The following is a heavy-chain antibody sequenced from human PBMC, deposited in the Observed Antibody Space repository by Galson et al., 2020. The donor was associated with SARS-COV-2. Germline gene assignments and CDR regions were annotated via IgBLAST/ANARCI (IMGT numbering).Heavy chain of an antibody. CDR3: AKDIAYSSVIEAFDI. Sequence: SLKISCAASGFTFDDYAMHWVRQAPGKGLEWVSGISWNSGSIGYADSVKGRFTISRDNAKNSLYLQMNSLRAEDTALYYCAKDIAYSSVIEAFDIWGQGTMVTVSS. J-gene: IGHJ3*02. D-gene: IGHD6-19*01. V-gene: IGHV3-9*01. CDR2: ISWNSGSI. CDR1: GFTFDDYA.